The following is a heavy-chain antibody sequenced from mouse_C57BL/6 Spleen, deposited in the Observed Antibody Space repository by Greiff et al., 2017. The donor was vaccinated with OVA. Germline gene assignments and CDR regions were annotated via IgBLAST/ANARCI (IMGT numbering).Heavy chain of an antibody. CDR3: ARSTGTFYFDY. CDR1: GYTFTDYY. CDR2: IYPGSGNT. D-gene: IGHD4-1*01. Sequence: QVQLKQSGAELVRPGASVKLSCKASGYTFTDYYINWVKQRPGQGLEWIARIYPGSGNTYYNEKFKGKATLTAEKSSSTAYMQLSSLTSEDSAVYFCARSTGTFYFDYWGQGTTLTVSS. J-gene: IGHJ2*01. V-gene: IGHV1-76*01.